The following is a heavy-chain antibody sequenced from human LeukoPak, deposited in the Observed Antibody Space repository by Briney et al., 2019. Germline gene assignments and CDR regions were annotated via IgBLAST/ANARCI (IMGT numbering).Heavy chain of an antibody. CDR2: IIPIFGTA. J-gene: IGHJ5*02. CDR1: GGTFSSYA. D-gene: IGHD2-2*01. Sequence: SVKVSCKASGGTFSSYAISWVRQAPGQGLEWMGGIIPIFGTANYAQKFQGRVTITADESTSTAYMELSSLRSEDTAVYYCAREYCSSTSCYLEVWFDPWGQGTLVTVSS. V-gene: IGHV1-69*13. CDR3: AREYCSSTSCYLEVWFDP.